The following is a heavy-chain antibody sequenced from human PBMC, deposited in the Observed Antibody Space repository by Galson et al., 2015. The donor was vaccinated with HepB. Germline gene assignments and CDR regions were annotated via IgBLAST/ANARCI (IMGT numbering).Heavy chain of an antibody. CDR3: ARSGCSSISCPSRFDC. CDR2: IWYDGSNK. CDR1: GLTFSNYG. J-gene: IGHJ4*02. D-gene: IGHD2-2*01. V-gene: IGHV3-33*01. Sequence: SLRLSCAASGLTFSNYGMHWVRQAPGKGLEWVAVIWYDGSNKYYTDSVKGRFSISRDNSKNTLYLQMNSLRDEDTAVYYCARSGCSSISCPSRFDCWGQGTLVTVSS.